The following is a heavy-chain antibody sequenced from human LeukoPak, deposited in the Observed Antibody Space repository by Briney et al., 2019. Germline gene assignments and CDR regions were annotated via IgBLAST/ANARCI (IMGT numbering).Heavy chain of an antibody. D-gene: IGHD2-2*01. V-gene: IGHV3-23*01. J-gene: IGHJ3*02. CDR3: EKLRSSSSSDAFDI. CDR2: ISGGGDTT. CDR1: RFTFSSYA. Sequence: GGSLRLSCAASRFTFSSYAMSWVRQAPGKGLEWVSGISGGGDTTFYADSVKGRFTISRNNSKNTLYLHMNSLRAEDTAVYYCEKLRSSSSSDAFDIWGQGTMVTVSS.